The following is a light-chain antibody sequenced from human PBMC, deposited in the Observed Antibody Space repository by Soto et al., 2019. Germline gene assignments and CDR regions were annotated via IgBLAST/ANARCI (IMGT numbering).Light chain of an antibody. Sequence: QAVVTQPASVSGSPGQSITISCTGTSSDVGGYNYVSWYQQHPGKAPKLMIYEVSNRPSGVSNRFSGSKSGNTASLTISGLQAEDEADYYCSSYTSSSTSHVVFGGGTQLTVL. CDR2: EVS. CDR1: SSDVGGYNY. J-gene: IGLJ2*01. V-gene: IGLV2-14*01. CDR3: SSYTSSSTSHVV.